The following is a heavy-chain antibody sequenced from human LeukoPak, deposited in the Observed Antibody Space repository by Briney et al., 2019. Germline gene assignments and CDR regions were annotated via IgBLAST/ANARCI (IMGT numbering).Heavy chain of an antibody. V-gene: IGHV3-72*01. CDR3: ARAGDYYSTGDC. J-gene: IGHJ4*02. CDR2: SRNKANRYTT. CDR1: GFTISGHY. Sequence: GGSLRLSCAASGFTISGHYMDWVRQAPGKGLEWVGRSRNKANRYTTEYAASVKGRFTISRDDSNNSLYLQMSSLKTDDTAVYYCARAGDYYSTGDCWGQGTLVTVSS. D-gene: IGHD3-22*01.